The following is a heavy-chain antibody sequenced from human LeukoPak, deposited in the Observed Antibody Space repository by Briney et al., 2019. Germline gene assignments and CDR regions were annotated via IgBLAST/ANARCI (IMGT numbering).Heavy chain of an antibody. CDR3: ARVAGGNSPYYFDY. CDR2: INSDGSST. CDR1: GFTFSNYW. J-gene: IGHJ4*02. V-gene: IGHV3-74*01. D-gene: IGHD4-23*01. Sequence: GGSLRLSCAASGFTFSNYWMHWVRQAPGKGLVWVSRINSDGSSTNYADSVKGRFTISRDNAKNTLYLQMNSLRAEDTAVYYCARVAGGNSPYYFDYWGQGTLVTVSS.